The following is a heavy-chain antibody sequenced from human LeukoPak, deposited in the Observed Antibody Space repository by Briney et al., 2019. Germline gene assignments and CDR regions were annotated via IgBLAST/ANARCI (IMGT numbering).Heavy chain of an antibody. CDR1: GFTLSNSW. D-gene: IGHD3-16*01. CDR3: GRGGRGGGFDF. J-gene: IGHJ4*02. Sequence: PGGSLRLSCAASGFTLSNSWMFGVRQGPGKGLVWVSDINNDGSRISYADSVKGRFTISRDGAKNTLFLQMNSLRAEDTAVYYWGRGGRGGGFDFGGQGPLVPVSS. V-gene: IGHV3-74*01. CDR2: INNDGSRI.